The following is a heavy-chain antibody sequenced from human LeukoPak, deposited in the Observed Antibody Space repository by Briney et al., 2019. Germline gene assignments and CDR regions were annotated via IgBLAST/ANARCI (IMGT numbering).Heavy chain of an antibody. V-gene: IGHV1-3*01. CDR3: ARESYGMDV. J-gene: IGHJ6*02. Sequence: ASVKVSCKASGYTFTSYAMHWVRQAPGQRLEWMGWINAGNGNTKYPQKFQGRVTITRDTSASTAYMELSSLRSEDTAVYYCARESYGMDVWGQGTTVTVSS. CDR1: GYTFTSYA. CDR2: INAGNGNT.